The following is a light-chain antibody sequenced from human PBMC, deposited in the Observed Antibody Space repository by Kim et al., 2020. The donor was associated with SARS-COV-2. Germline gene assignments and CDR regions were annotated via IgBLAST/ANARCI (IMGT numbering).Light chain of an antibody. Sequence: IVLTQSPATLSLSPGERATLSCRASQSVSSYLGWYQQKPGQAPRLLIYEASNRAAGIPARFSGSGSGTDFTLTISSLEPEDFAVYYCQHRINWPLTFGGGTKVDIK. CDR3: QHRINWPLT. J-gene: IGKJ4*01. CDR2: EAS. V-gene: IGKV3-11*01. CDR1: QSVSSY.